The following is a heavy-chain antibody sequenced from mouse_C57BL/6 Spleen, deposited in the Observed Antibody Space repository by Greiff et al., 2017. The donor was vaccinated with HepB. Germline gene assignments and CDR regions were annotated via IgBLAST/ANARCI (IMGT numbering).Heavy chain of an antibody. CDR2: INPNNGGT. V-gene: IGHV1-22*01. CDR1: GYTFTDYN. J-gene: IGHJ3*01. CDR3: ARERDGYYTLFAY. Sequence: EVQLQQSGPELVKPGASVKMSCKASGYTFTDYNMHWVKQSHGKSLEWIGYINPNNGGTSYNQKFKGKATLTVNKSSSTAYMELRSLTSEDSAVYYCARERDGYYTLFAYWGQGTLVTVSA. D-gene: IGHD2-3*01.